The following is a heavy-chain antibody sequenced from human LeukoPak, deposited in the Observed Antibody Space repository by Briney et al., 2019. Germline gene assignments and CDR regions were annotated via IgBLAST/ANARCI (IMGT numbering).Heavy chain of an antibody. CDR2: INHSGST. D-gene: IGHD6-19*01. CDR3: ARGAVAGTDIGDY. J-gene: IGHJ4*02. Sequence: SETLSLTCAVYGGSFSGYYWSWIRQPPGKGLEWIGEINHSGSTNYNPSLKSRVTISVDTSRNQFSLKLSSVTAADTAVYYCARGAVAGTDIGDYWGQGTLVTVSS. V-gene: IGHV4-34*01. CDR1: GGSFSGYY.